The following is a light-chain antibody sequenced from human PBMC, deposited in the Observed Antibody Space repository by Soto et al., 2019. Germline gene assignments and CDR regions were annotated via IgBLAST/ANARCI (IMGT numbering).Light chain of an antibody. CDR2: KAS. CDR1: QSISDW. CDR3: QQYDSYWT. Sequence: DIQMTQSPSTLSASVGDRVTITCRASQSISDWLAWYQQKPGKAPKLRIYKASTLDSGVPSRFSGSESGTEFTLTISSLQPDDFETYYCQQYDSYWTFGQGTKVEIK. J-gene: IGKJ1*01. V-gene: IGKV1-5*03.